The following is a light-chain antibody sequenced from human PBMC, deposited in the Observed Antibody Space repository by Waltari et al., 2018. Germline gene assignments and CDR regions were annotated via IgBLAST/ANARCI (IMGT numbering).Light chain of an antibody. V-gene: IGLV3-1*01. J-gene: IGLJ2*01. CDR3: QAWDSSYARV. CDR2: QDT. Sequence: SYELTQPTSVSVAPGQTASITCSGDTLGDKYACWYQQKPGQSPVLVIHQDTKRPSGIPERCSGANSGNTATLTISGTQAIDEADYYCQAWDSSYARVFGGGTKLTVL. CDR1: TLGDKY.